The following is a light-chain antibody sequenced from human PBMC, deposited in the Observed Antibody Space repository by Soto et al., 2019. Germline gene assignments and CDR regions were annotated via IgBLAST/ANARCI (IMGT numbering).Light chain of an antibody. CDR2: DAS. J-gene: IGKJ4*01. Sequence: EIVLTQSPATLYFSPGERATLSCRASESVSNLLAWYQQKPGQAPRLLIYDASNRATGIPARFSGSGSGTDFTLPISSLEPKDFAVYYCQQRTSWRPFPFVGGTQVEIK. CDR3: QQRTSWRPFP. V-gene: IGKV3-11*01. CDR1: ESVSNL.